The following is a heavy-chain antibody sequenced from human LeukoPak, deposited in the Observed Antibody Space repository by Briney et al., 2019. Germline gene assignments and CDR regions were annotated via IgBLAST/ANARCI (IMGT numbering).Heavy chain of an antibody. CDR2: IYPGDPDT. D-gene: IGHD5-18*01. V-gene: IGHV5-51*01. Sequence: GESLKISCKGSGYSFTSYWIGWVRQMPGKGLEWMGIIYPGDPDTRYSPSFQGQVTISADKSISTAYLQWSSLKASDTAMYYCASIPPYGYGLAAFDIWGQGTMVTVSS. J-gene: IGHJ3*02. CDR1: GYSFTSYW. CDR3: ASIPPYGYGLAAFDI.